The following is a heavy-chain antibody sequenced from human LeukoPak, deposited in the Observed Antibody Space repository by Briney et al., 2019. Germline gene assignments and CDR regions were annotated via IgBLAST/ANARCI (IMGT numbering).Heavy chain of an antibody. J-gene: IGHJ5*02. CDR2: IHYTGST. V-gene: IGHV4-59*01. CDR3: ARGGYYGSGNDFRFDP. CDR1: GGSINSYY. D-gene: IGHD3-10*01. Sequence: SETLSLTCTVSGGSINSYYWSWIRQPPGKGLGCIGYIHYTGSTNYSPSLKSRVTISVDTSKSQFSLKLSSVTAADTAIYYCARGGYYGSGNDFRFDPWGQGTLVTVSS.